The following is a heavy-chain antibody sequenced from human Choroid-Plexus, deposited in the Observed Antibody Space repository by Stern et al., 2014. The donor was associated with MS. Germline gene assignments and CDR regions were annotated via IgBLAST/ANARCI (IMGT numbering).Heavy chain of an antibody. CDR2: VSYDGSNK. CDR1: GFTFGSCA. J-gene: IGHJ5*02. Sequence: VQLVESGGGVVQPGWPLRLSCVASGFTFGSCALHWVRPAPGKGLEWVAGVSYDGSNKYYANSVNGRLTISRDNSQNTLYMQMSSLRPEDTAVYYCAKDRQYLTYFFDHWGQGSLVTVSS. V-gene: IGHV3-30*18. D-gene: IGHD2/OR15-2a*01. CDR3: AKDRQYLTYFFDH.